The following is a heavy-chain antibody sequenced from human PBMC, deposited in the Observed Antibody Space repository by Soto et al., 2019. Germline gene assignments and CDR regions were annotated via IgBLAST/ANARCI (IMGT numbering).Heavy chain of an antibody. D-gene: IGHD6-19*01. CDR2: INSGSSYI. J-gene: IGHJ3*02. Sequence: EVQLVESGGGLVKPGGSLRPSWEGSGFTFSSDNMNWVRLAPGKGLEWVSSINSGSSYIYYADSDKGRFTISRDNAKKPLYPPMISLTSEDTGVYYCVGLPQWLGVDDAFDILGQGTMVTVSS. CDR1: GFTFSSDN. CDR3: VGLPQWLGVDDAFDI. V-gene: IGHV3-21*01.